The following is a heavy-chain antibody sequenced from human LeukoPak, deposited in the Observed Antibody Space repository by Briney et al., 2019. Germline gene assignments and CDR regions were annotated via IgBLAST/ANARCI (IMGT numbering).Heavy chain of an antibody. CDR1: GFTFSSYS. V-gene: IGHV3-21*01. J-gene: IGHJ4*02. D-gene: IGHD3-10*01. CDR3: ARFVGSGIYFDY. Sequence: GGSLRLSCAASGFTFSSYSMNWVRQAPGKGLEWVSSISSSSSYIYYADSVKGRFTISRDNAKNSLYLQMNSLRAEDTAVYYCARFVGSGIYFDYWGQGTLVTVSS. CDR2: ISSSSSYI.